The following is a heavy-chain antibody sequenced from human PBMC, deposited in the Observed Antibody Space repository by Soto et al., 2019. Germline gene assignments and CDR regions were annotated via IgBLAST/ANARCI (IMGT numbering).Heavy chain of an antibody. J-gene: IGHJ4*02. CDR3: ASIAVAGTDPDFDY. D-gene: IGHD6-19*01. V-gene: IGHV1-18*01. Sequence: GASVKVSCKASGYTFTSYGISWVRQAPGQGLEWMGWISAYNGNTNYAQKHQGRVTMTTDTSTSTAYMELRSLRSDDTVVYYCASIAVAGTDPDFDYWGQGTLVTVSS. CDR1: GYTFTSYG. CDR2: ISAYNGNT.